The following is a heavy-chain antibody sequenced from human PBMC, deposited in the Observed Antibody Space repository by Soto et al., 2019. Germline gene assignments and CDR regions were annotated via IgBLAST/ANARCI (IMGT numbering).Heavy chain of an antibody. D-gene: IGHD1-26*01. J-gene: IGHJ4*02. CDR1: GFIFNNYW. CDR3: GRGSGPRGRPY. V-gene: IGHV3-74*01. CDR2: ISGDESTT. Sequence: AGGSLRLSCAVSGFIFNNYWMHWVRQAPGKGLVWVARISGDESTTTYVGSAKGRFTISRDNAKNTVYLQMNSLRVEDTAVYYCGRGSGPRGRPYWGQGVLVTVSS.